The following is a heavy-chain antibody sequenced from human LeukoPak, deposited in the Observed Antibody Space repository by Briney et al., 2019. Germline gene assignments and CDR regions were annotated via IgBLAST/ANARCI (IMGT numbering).Heavy chain of an antibody. CDR2: MNPYRGNT. V-gene: IGHV1-8*03. CDR1: GYTFINYD. CDR3: ARTAAHIPSYYYYMNV. Sequence: GASVKVSCKASGYTFINYDINWVRQATGQGLEWMGWMNPYRGNTGYAQKFQGRVTITRNTSISTAYMELSSLRSEDTAGYYCARTAAHIPSYYYYMNVWGKGTTVIVSS. J-gene: IGHJ6*03. D-gene: IGHD6-13*01.